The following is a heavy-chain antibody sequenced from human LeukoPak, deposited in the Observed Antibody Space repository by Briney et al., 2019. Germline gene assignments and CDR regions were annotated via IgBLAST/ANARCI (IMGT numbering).Heavy chain of an antibody. Sequence: GGSPRLSCAASGFTFSSYGMHWVRQAPGKGLEWVAVISYDGSNKYYADSVKGRFTISRDNSKNTLYLQMNSLRAEDTAVYYCAKDSSGWYGAPYYFDYWGQGTLVTVSS. CDR3: AKDSSGWYGAPYYFDY. CDR1: GFTFSSYG. V-gene: IGHV3-30*18. J-gene: IGHJ4*02. D-gene: IGHD6-19*01. CDR2: ISYDGSNK.